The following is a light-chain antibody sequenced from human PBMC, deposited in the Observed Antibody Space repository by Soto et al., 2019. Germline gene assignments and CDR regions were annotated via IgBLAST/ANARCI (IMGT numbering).Light chain of an antibody. J-gene: IGKJ1*01. CDR2: GAS. Sequence: EILFTQSPGTLSLSPGERATLSCRASQSVSSNYVVWFQQKPDQAPRLLIYGASRRATGIPDRFSGSGSGTDFTLTISRLEPEDFAVYYCQQYGTTPWTFGQGTRWIS. V-gene: IGKV3-20*01. CDR3: QQYGTTPWT. CDR1: QSVSSNY.